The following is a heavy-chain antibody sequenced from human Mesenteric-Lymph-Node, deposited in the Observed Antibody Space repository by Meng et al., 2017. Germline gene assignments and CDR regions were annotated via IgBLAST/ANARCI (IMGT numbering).Heavy chain of an antibody. Sequence: QESGSGLVRPSQTLSLTCAVSGDSITSGDYSWTWIRQPPGKGLEWIGYIYHGVNIYYTPSLRSRVTISVDKSRNQFSLKLTSVSAADTAVYYCVRDTRRGGGWFDPWGQGTLVTVFS. CDR1: GDSITSGDYS. V-gene: IGHV4-30-2*01. J-gene: IGHJ5*02. D-gene: IGHD3-10*01. CDR3: VRDTRRGGGWFDP. CDR2: IYHGVNI.